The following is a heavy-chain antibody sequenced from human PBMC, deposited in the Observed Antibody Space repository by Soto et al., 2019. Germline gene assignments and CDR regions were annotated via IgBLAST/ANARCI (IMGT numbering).Heavy chain of an antibody. D-gene: IGHD6-13*01. CDR2: INPNRGGT. V-gene: IGHV1-2*02. CDR1: GYTFTGYY. CDR3: ASWYLSYYYGMDV. Sequence: ASVKVSCNASGYTFTGYYMHWVRQAPGQGLEWMGWINPNRGGTNYAQKFQGRVTMTRDTSISTAYMELSRLRSDDTAVYYCASWYLSYYYGMDVWGQGTTVTVSS. J-gene: IGHJ6*02.